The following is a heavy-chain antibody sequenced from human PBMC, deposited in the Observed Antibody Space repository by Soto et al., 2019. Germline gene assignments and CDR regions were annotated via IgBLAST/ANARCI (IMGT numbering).Heavy chain of an antibody. D-gene: IGHD6-19*01. CDR1: GDSVSSNSAA. Sequence: SQTLSLTCAISGDSVSSNSAAWNWIRQSPSRGLEWLGRTYYRSKWYNDYAVSVKSRITINPDTSKNQFSLQLNSVTPEDTAVYYCARDDVVAVAGEDYYGMDAWGQGTTVTVSS. J-gene: IGHJ6*02. CDR2: TYYRSKWYN. V-gene: IGHV6-1*01. CDR3: ARDDVVAVAGEDYYGMDA.